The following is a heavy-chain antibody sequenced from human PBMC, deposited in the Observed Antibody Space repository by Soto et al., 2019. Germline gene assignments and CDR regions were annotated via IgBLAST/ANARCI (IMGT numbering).Heavy chain of an antibody. D-gene: IGHD2-15*01. CDR3: AKDLRSAPDSSVAATRGRDY. J-gene: IGHJ4*02. V-gene: IGHV3-23*01. CDR1: GFTFSSYA. Sequence: GGSLRLSCAASGFTFSSYAMSWVRQAPGKGLEWVSAISGSGGSTYYADSVKGRFTISRDNSKNTLYLQMNSLRAEDTAVYYCAKDLRSAPDSSVAATRGRDYWGQGTLVTVSS. CDR2: ISGSGGST.